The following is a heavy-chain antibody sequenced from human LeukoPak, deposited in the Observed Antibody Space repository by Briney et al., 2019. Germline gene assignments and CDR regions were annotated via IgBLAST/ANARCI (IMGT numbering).Heavy chain of an antibody. CDR3: ARDPVYYGSGSPTNFDY. J-gene: IGHJ4*02. Sequence: PSETLSLTCTVSGYSISSGYYWGWIRQPPGKGLEWIGSIYHSGSTYYNPSLKSRVTISVDTSKNQFSLKLSSVTAADTAVYYCARDPVYYGSGSPTNFDYWGQGTLVTVSS. D-gene: IGHD3-10*01. CDR2: IYHSGST. V-gene: IGHV4-38-2*02. CDR1: GYSISSGYY.